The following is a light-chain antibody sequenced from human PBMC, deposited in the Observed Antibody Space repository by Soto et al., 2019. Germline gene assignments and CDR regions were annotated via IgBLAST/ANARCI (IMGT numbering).Light chain of an antibody. CDR3: QQRTNWPPWT. CDR1: QSVNSY. J-gene: IGKJ1*01. V-gene: IGKV3-11*01. Sequence: EIVLTQSPATLSLSPGERAILSCRASQSVNSYLAWYQQKPGQAPRLLIYDVSNRATGIPARFSGSGSGTDFTLTISSLEPEDFATYYCQQRTNWPPWTFGQGTKVEIK. CDR2: DVS.